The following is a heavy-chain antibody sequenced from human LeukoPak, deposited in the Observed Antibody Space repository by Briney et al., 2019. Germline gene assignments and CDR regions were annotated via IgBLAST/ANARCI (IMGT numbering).Heavy chain of an antibody. J-gene: IGHJ4*01. CDR2: IIYDGSNK. CDR3: ARGVGETLSGWTLDY. V-gene: IGHV3-30*04. D-gene: IGHD6-19*01. Sequence: GGSLRLSCAASGFDFSSYAMHWVRQAPGKGLEWMAVIIYDGSNKNYADSVKGRFTISRDNSRNTLYMKMNSLRVEDTAVYYCARGVGETLSGWTLDYWGHGTLVAVSS. CDR1: GFDFSSYA.